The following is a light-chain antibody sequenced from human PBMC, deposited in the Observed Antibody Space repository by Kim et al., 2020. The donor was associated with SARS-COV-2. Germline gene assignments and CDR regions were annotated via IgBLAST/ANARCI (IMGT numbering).Light chain of an antibody. Sequence: VGPGERATLSCRASQYTGTNLAWYQQKPGQAPRLGIFGASTRATGMTARFSGSGSGTNFTLTISSLQSEDFAVYYCQQYNAWPLTFGGGTKVDIK. CDR2: GAS. CDR1: QYTGTN. CDR3: QQYNAWPLT. V-gene: IGKV3-15*01. J-gene: IGKJ4*01.